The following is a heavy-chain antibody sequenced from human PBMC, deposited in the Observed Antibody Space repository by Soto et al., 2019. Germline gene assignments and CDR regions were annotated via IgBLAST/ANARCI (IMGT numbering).Heavy chain of an antibody. J-gene: IGHJ4*02. CDR2: IIPIFGTA. Sequence: QVQLVQSGAEVKKPGSSVKVSCKASGGTFSSYAISWVRQAPGQGLEWMGGIIPIFGTANYAQKFQGRVTITADESTSTAYMEPSSLRSEDTAVYYCARGRVPLGGGDWAGDYWGQGTLVTVSS. V-gene: IGHV1-69*01. CDR3: ARGRVPLGGGDWAGDY. CDR1: GGTFSSYA. D-gene: IGHD2-21*02.